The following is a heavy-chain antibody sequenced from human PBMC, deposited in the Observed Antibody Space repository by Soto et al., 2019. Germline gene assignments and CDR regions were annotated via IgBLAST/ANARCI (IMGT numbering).Heavy chain of an antibody. CDR1: GYTFTSYG. CDR3: ARDPPYYYFWSGYPKYYYYYYGMDV. Sequence: QVQLVQSGAEVKKPGASVKVSCKASGYTFTSYGISWVRQAPGQGLEWMGWISAYNGNTNYAQKLQGRVTMTTDTSTSTAYMELRSLRSDDTAVYYCARDPPYYYFWSGYPKYYYYYYGMDVWGQGTTVTVSS. V-gene: IGHV1-18*01. CDR2: ISAYNGNT. D-gene: IGHD3-3*01. J-gene: IGHJ6*02.